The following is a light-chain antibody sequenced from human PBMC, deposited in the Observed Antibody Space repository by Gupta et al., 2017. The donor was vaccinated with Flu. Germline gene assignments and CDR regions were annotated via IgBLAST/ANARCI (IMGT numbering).Light chain of an antibody. J-gene: IGKJ2*04. V-gene: IGKV1-39*01. CDR1: QSIGSY. CDR3: QQSYSDPCS. Sequence: DIQMTQSPSSLSASVGDRVTITCRASQSIGSYLNWYQQAPGKAPKLLIYAASILQSGVPSSFSGSGSGTDFTLTISSLQPEDFEIYYCQQSYSDPCSFGQGTXLEIK. CDR2: AAS.